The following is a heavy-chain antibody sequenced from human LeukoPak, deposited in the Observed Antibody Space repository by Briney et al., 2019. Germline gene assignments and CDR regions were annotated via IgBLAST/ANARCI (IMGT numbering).Heavy chain of an antibody. CDR1: GFTLGTHC. CDR3: VRSQGGYYYDSSGYYQGPLDY. V-gene: IGHV3-21*01. D-gene: IGHD3-22*01. Sequence: PGGSLRLSXAASGFTLGTHCMTWVRQAPGKGLEWVSSVSSSSNYIHYADSVKGRFTISRDNAENSLYLQMNGLRAEDTAMYYCVRSQGGYYYDSSGYYQGPLDYWGQGTLVTVSS. J-gene: IGHJ4*02. CDR2: VSSSSNYI.